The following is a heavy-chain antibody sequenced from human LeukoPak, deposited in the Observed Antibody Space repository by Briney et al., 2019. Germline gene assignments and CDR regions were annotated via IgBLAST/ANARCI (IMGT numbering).Heavy chain of an antibody. J-gene: IGHJ4*02. V-gene: IGHV4-39*01. CDR2: IYYGGTN. D-gene: IGHD4-23*01. Sequence: SETLSLTCTVSGGSISSWTYYWGWIRQPPGKGLEWIGTIYYGGTNYYNPSLKSRVTISVDTSKDQFSLNLNSVTAADTAVYYCAYGSNSAADHWGQGTLVTVSS. CDR3: AYGSNSAADH. CDR1: GGSISSWTYY.